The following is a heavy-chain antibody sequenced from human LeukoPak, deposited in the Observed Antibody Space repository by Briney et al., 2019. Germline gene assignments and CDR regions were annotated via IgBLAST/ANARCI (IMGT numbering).Heavy chain of an antibody. J-gene: IGHJ3*02. Sequence: SETLSLTCTVSGGSISSYYWSWIRQPPGKGLEWIGYIYYSGSTNYNPSLQSRVTISVDTSKNQFSLKVSSVSAADTAVYYCARGNRPYGEHEAFDIWGHGTTVTVSP. CDR2: IYYSGST. CDR1: GGSISSYY. CDR3: ARGNRPYGEHEAFDI. D-gene: IGHD3-10*01. V-gene: IGHV4-59*12.